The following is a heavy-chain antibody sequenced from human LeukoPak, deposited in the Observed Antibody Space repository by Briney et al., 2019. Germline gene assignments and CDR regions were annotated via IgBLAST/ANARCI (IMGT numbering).Heavy chain of an antibody. CDR1: GFTFDDYA. D-gene: IGHD5-12*01. CDR2: ISGDGGST. Sequence: GGSLRLSCAASGFTFDDYAMHWVRHAPGKGLEWVSLISGDGGSTYYADSVKGRFTISRDNSKNSLYLQMNSLRPEDTALYYCAKDMAHIVATYFDYWGQGTLVTVSS. J-gene: IGHJ4*02. CDR3: AKDMAHIVATYFDY. V-gene: IGHV3-43*02.